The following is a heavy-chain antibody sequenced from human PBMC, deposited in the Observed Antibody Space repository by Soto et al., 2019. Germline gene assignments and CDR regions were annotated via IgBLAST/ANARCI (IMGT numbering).Heavy chain of an antibody. D-gene: IGHD2-8*01. J-gene: IGHJ3*01. CDR3: AKKGLGSLATYCTTGDCHYAFDV. CDR1: GFTFYNYA. Sequence: EVQLLESGGGLVRPGGSLRLSCAASGFTFYNYAMNWVRQAPGKGLEWVSTISGGGDGTYYADSVKGRFTISRDNSRNTVYLQMNSLTAEDTAVYYCAKKGLGSLATYCTTGDCHYAFDVWGKGTLVTVSS. V-gene: IGHV3-23*01. CDR2: ISGGGDGT.